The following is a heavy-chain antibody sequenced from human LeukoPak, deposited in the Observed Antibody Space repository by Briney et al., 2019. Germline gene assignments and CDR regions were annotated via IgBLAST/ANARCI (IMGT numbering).Heavy chain of an antibody. D-gene: IGHD3-10*01. CDR3: ARVLTMVRGARTLEPRLDY. V-gene: IGHV4-61*02. CDR1: GGSISSGRYY. CDR2: IYASGST. Sequence: SETLSLTCTVSGGSISSGRYYWSWIRQPAGKGLEWIGRIYASGSTNYNPSLKSRVTISVDTSKNQFSLKLSSVTAADTAVYYCARVLTMVRGARTLEPRLDYWGQGTLVTVSS. J-gene: IGHJ4*02.